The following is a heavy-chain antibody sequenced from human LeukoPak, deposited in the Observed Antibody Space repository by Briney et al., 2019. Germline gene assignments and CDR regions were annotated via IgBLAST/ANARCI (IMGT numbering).Heavy chain of an antibody. V-gene: IGHV3-21*05. CDR1: GFTFSDYS. D-gene: IGHD1-26*01. CDR2: IGLGSGFV. Sequence: GGSQRLSCATSGFTFSDYSMNWVRQAPGRGLEWISYIGLGSGFVSYSDSVKGRFTISRDTARNSVDLQMNSLRADDTAVYYCARDHKWAFDYWGQGTLVTVSS. CDR3: ARDHKWAFDY. J-gene: IGHJ4*02.